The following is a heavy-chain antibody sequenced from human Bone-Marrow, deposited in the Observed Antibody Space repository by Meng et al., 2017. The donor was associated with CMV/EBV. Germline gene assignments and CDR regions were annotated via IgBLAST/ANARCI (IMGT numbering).Heavy chain of an antibody. J-gene: IGHJ3*02. D-gene: IGHD3-3*01. Sequence: ASVKVSCKASGCTFTNYDINWVRQATGQGLEWMGWVNPRSGNTGYAQKFQGRVTMTRDTSITTAYMELSSLRSEDTAVYYCGRGTRSVDIWGQGTLVTVSS. CDR1: GCTFTNYD. CDR3: GRGTRSVDI. V-gene: IGHV1-8*01. CDR2: VNPRSGNT.